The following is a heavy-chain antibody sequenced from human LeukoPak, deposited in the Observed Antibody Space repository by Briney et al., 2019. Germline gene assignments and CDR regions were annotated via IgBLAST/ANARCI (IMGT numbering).Heavy chain of an antibody. CDR1: GDSISGYY. Sequence: SETLSLTCTVSGDSISGYYWTWIRLPPGKGLEWIGYMYYSGSTNYNPSLKGRVTMSVDTPKNQFSLKLSSVTAADTAVYYCARRGSSWYYYMDVWGKGTTVTVSS. V-gene: IGHV4-59*01. D-gene: IGHD6-13*01. CDR3: ARRGSSWYYYMDV. J-gene: IGHJ6*03. CDR2: MYYSGST.